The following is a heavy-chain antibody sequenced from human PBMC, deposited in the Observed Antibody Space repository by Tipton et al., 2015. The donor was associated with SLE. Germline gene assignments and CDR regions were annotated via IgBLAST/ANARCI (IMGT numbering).Heavy chain of an antibody. CDR2: ISAYNGNT. CDR1: GYTFTSYG. D-gene: IGHD3-3*01. J-gene: IGHJ6*02. CDR3: ARELRFLEWVRGGYYYYGMDV. Sequence: QLVQSGAEVKKPGASVKVSCKASGYTFTSYGISWVRQAPGQGLEWMGWISAYNGNTNYAQKLQGRVTMTTDTSTSTAYMELRSLRSDDTAVYYCARELRFLEWVRGGYYYYGMDVWGQGTTVTVSS. V-gene: IGHV1-18*01.